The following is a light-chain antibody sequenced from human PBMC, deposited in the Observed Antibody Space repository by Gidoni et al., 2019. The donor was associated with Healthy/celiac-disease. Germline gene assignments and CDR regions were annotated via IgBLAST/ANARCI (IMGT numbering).Light chain of an antibody. Sequence: EIVMTQSPATLSVSPGERATLSCRASQSVSSNFAWYQQKSGQAPRLLIYGALTRATGIPARFSGSGSGTEFTLTISSLQSEDFAVYYCQQYNYWPPLTFGGGTKVEIK. J-gene: IGKJ4*01. CDR2: GAL. V-gene: IGKV3-15*01. CDR3: QQYNYWPPLT. CDR1: QSVSSN.